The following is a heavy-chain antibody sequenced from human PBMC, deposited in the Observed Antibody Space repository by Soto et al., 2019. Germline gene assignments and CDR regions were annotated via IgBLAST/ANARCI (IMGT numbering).Heavy chain of an antibody. J-gene: IGHJ4*02. CDR2: IWYDGSNK. D-gene: IGHD3-10*01. Sequence: GGSLRLSCAASGFTFSSYGMHWVRQAPGKGLEWVAVIWYDGSNKYYADSVKGRFTISRDNSKNTLYLQMNSLRAEDTAVYYCARGTFPKFKSGSPFDYWGQGTLVTVSS. CDR3: ARGTFPKFKSGSPFDY. V-gene: IGHV3-33*01. CDR1: GFTFSSYG.